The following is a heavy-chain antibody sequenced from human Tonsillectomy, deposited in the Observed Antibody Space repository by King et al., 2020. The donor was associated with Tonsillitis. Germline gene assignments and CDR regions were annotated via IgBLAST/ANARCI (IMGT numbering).Heavy chain of an antibody. J-gene: IGHJ6*03. CDR2: IWYDGNIK. V-gene: IGHV3-33*08. D-gene: IGHD2-2*02. CDR1: GFTFSSYG. Sequence: VQLVESGGGVVQPGRSLRLSCEASGFTFSSYGMHWVRQAPGKGRGWVAGIWYDGNIKYDIERVKGRFTISRDDSKNQLYLQTDSLGAEDTATYFCARHARECSGTSCYTGDYYYDYMDVWGKGTTVTVPS. CDR3: ARHARECSGTSCYTGDYYYDYMDV.